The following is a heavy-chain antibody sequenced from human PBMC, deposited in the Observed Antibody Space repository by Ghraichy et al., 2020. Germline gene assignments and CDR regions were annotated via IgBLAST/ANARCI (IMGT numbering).Heavy chain of an antibody. CDR2: IFSNDEK. CDR3: ARIAPDYDFWSGYDY. Sequence: SGPTLVKPTGTLTLTCTVSGFSLSNARMGVSWIRQPPGKALEWLAHIFSNDEKSYSTSLKSRLTISKDTSKSQVVLTMTNMDPVDTATYYCARIAPDYDFWSGYDYWGQGTLVTVSS. J-gene: IGHJ4*02. V-gene: IGHV2-26*01. D-gene: IGHD3-3*01. CDR1: GFSLSNARMG.